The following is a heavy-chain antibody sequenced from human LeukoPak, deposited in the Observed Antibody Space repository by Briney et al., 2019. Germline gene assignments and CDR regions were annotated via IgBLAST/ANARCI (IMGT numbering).Heavy chain of an antibody. CDR1: GFTFSSYG. D-gene: IGHD1-26*01. CDR3: AKDPPPSGATVGNDAFDI. J-gene: IGHJ3*02. V-gene: IGHV3-23*01. Sequence: GGSLRLSCAASGFTFSSYGMSWVRQAPGKGLEWVSAISGSGGSTYYADSVKGRFTISRDNSKNTLYLQMNSLRAEDTAVYYCAKDPPPSGATVGNDAFDIWGQGTMVTVSS. CDR2: ISGSGGST.